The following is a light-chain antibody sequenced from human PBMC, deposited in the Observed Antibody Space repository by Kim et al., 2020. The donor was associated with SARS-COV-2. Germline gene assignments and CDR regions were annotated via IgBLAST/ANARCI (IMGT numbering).Light chain of an antibody. J-gene: IGLJ3*02. V-gene: IGLV3-19*01. CDR1: SLRSYY. Sequence: ELTQDPAVSVALGQTVRITCQGDSLRSYYASWYQQKPGQAPVLVTYGKNNRPSGIPDRFSGSSSGNTASLTITGAQAEDEADYYCNSRDSSGNHWVFGG. CDR3: NSRDSSGNHWV. CDR2: GKN.